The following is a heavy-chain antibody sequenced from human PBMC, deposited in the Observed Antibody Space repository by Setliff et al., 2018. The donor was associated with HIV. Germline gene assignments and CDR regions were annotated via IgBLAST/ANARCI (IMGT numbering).Heavy chain of an antibody. J-gene: IGHJ4*02. CDR3: VASSSWSCRLNY. V-gene: IGHV4-34*01. D-gene: IGHD6-13*01. CDR1: GGPSSGY. Sequence: PSETLSLTCGLYGGPSSGYWSWVRQSPGKGLEWIGEISHSGSTNYNLSLKSRAAISADTSKKQFSLKLTSVTAADTGIYYCVASSSWSCRLNYWGQGTQVTVSS. CDR2: ISHSGST.